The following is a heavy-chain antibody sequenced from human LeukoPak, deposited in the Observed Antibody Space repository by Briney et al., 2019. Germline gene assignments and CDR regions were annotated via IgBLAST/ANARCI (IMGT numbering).Heavy chain of an antibody. CDR3: ARTDYYGSGSYYKRPIFDY. J-gene: IGHJ4*02. CDR1: GFTFSDYY. D-gene: IGHD3-10*01. CDR2: ISSSGSTI. Sequence: GGSLRLSCAASGFTFSDYYMSWIRQAPGKGLEWVSYISSSGSTIYYADSVKGRFTISKDNAKNSLYLQMNSLRAEDTAVYYCARTDYYGSGSYYKRPIFDYWGQGTLVTVSS. V-gene: IGHV3-11*04.